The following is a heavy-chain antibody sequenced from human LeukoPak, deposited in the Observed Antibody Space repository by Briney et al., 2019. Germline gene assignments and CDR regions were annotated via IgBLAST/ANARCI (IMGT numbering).Heavy chain of an antibody. CDR2: ISSSSSTI. D-gene: IGHD2-2*01. CDR1: GFTFSDYY. Sequence: GGSLRLSCAASGFTFSDYYMSWIRQAPGKGLEWVSYISSSSSTIYYADSVKGRFTISRDNAKNSLYLQMNSLRDEDTAVYYCAREKVDCSSTSCLAAEIDYWGQGTLVTVSS. V-gene: IGHV3-11*04. J-gene: IGHJ4*02. CDR3: AREKVDCSSTSCLAAEIDY.